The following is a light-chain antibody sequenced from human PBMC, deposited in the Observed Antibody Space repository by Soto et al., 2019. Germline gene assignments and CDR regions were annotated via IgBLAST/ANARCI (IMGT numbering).Light chain of an antibody. Sequence: QSALTQPPSVSGAPGQRVTLSCTGSSSNIGAGYEVHWYQQLPGTAPKLLIYGNNNRPSGVPDQFSGSKSGTSASLAITGLQAEDEADYYCQSYDSSLSALYVFGTGTKVTVL. J-gene: IGLJ1*01. CDR3: QSYDSSLSALYV. V-gene: IGLV1-40*01. CDR2: GNN. CDR1: SSNIGAGYE.